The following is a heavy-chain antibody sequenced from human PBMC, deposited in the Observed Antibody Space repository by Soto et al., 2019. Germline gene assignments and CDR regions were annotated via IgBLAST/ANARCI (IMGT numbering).Heavy chain of an antibody. Sequence: QVQLVESGGGVVQPGRSLRLSCAASGFTFSSYGMHWVRQAPGKGLEGVAVIWYDGSNKYYADSVKGRFTISRDNSKNTLYLQMNSLRAEDTAVYYCARDRGKYGIVHNSDYWGQGTLVTVSS. V-gene: IGHV3-33*01. D-gene: IGHD3-10*01. CDR3: ARDRGKYGIVHNSDY. CDR2: IWYDGSNK. J-gene: IGHJ4*02. CDR1: GFTFSSYG.